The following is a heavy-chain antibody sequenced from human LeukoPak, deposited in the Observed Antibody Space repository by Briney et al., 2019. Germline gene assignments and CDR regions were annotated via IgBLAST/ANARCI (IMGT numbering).Heavy chain of an antibody. D-gene: IGHD7-27*01. J-gene: IGHJ2*01. V-gene: IGHV3-13*04. CDR3: ARESADQLTGGYWYFDL. Sequence: PGGSLRLSCAASGFTFGTYDRHWDRQVTGKGLEWVSAIGAGDDTYYADSVKGRFTISRENAENSLWLQMNSLRVGDTAVYYCARESADQLTGGYWYFDLWGRGTLVTVSS. CDR2: IGAGDDT. CDR1: GFTFGTYD.